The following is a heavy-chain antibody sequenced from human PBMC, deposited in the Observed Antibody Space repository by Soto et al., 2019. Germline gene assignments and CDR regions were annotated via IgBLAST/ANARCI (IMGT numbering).Heavy chain of an antibody. Sequence: EVQLVESGGGLVQPGGSLRLSCAASGFTFSSYAMHWVRQAPGKGLEYVSAISSNGGSTYYANSVKGRFTISRDNSKNTLYLQMGSLRAEDMAVYYCGREDSSSWRRHFDYWGQGTLVTVSS. J-gene: IGHJ4*02. V-gene: IGHV3-64*01. CDR2: ISSNGGST. CDR3: GREDSSSWRRHFDY. D-gene: IGHD6-13*01. CDR1: GFTFSSYA.